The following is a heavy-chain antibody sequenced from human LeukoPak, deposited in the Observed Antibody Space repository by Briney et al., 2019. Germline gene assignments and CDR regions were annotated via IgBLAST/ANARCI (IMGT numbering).Heavy chain of an antibody. Sequence: GGSLRLSCAASGFTFSSYSMNWVRQAPGKGLEWVSYISSSSSTIYYADSVKGRFTISRDNAKNSLYLQMNSLRAEDTAVYYCARGDGDFWSGYLAEGLSWGQGTLVTVSS. V-gene: IGHV3-48*01. J-gene: IGHJ5*02. CDR1: GFTFSSYS. CDR2: ISSSSSTI. CDR3: ARGDGDFWSGYLAEGLS. D-gene: IGHD3-3*01.